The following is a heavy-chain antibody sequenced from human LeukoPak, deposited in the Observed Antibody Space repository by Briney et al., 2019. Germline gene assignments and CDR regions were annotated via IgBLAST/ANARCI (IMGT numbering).Heavy chain of an antibody. J-gene: IGHJ4*02. CDR3: ARPTLYDSSGYYLY. CDR2: IYPDDSDA. D-gene: IGHD3-22*01. CDR1: GFTLSNYW. Sequence: GESLKISCQVSGFTLSNYWIAWVRQMPGKGLEWMGIIYPDDSDARYRPPFQGLVTISADKSINTVYLQWSRLQASDTAVYYCARPTLYDSSGYYLYWGQGTLVTVSS. V-gene: IGHV5-51*01.